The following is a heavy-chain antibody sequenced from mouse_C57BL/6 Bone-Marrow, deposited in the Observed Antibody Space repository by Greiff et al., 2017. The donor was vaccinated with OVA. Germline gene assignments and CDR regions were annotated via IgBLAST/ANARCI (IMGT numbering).Heavy chain of an antibody. CDR1: GFNIKNTY. V-gene: IGHV14-3*01. CDR3: FYDGYFDY. Sequence: VQLQQSVAELVRPGASVKLSCTASGFNIKNTYMHWVQQSPEKGLEWIGRIDSANGNTKYAPKFQGKANITADTSYNTAYLQLSSLTSGDTAIYYCFYDGYFDYWGKGTTLTVSS. D-gene: IGHD2-3*01. CDR2: IDSANGNT. J-gene: IGHJ2*01.